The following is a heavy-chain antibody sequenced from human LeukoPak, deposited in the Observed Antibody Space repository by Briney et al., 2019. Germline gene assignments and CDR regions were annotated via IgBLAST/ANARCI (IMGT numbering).Heavy chain of an antibody. V-gene: IGHV3-21*01. CDR1: GFIFSSYS. CDR2: ISSGSSYI. Sequence: GGSLRLSCAASGFIFSSYSMNWVRQAPGKGLEWVSSISSGSSYIYYADSVKGRFTSSRDNAKNSLYLQMNSLRAEDTAVYYCARDQERNAVAGTLGYWGQGTLVTVSS. D-gene: IGHD6-19*01. J-gene: IGHJ4*02. CDR3: ARDQERNAVAGTLGY.